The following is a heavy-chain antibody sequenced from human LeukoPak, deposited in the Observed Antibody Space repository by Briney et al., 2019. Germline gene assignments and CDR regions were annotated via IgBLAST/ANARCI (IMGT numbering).Heavy chain of an antibody. CDR1: GFTFSSYW. J-gene: IGHJ4*02. Sequence: GGSLRLSCAASGFTFSSYWMSWVRQAPGKGLEWVAFIRYDGSNKYYADSVKGRFTISRDNSKNTLYLQMNSLRAEDTAVYYCAIIAVAGSYYFDYWGQGTLVTVSS. CDR3: AIIAVAGSYYFDY. V-gene: IGHV3-30*02. CDR2: IRYDGSNK. D-gene: IGHD6-19*01.